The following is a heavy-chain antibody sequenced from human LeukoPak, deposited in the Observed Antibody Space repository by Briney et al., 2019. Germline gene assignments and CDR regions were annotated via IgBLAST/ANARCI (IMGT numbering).Heavy chain of an antibody. D-gene: IGHD4-17*01. Sequence: GGSLRFSCVVSGFTFSSYSMNWVRQAPGKGLEWVSSISSSSSNIYYADSVKGRFTISRDNAKNSLYLQMNSLRAEDAAVYYCARVASTVTTSGLYYYYYMDVWGKGTTVTVSS. V-gene: IGHV3-21*01. CDR3: ARVASTVTTSGLYYYYYMDV. CDR1: GFTFSSYS. J-gene: IGHJ6*03. CDR2: ISSSSSNI.